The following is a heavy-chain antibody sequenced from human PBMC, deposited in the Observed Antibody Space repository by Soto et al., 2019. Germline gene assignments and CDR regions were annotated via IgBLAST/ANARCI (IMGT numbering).Heavy chain of an antibody. Sequence: SETLSLTCAVSGGSISSGGYSWSWIRQPPGKGLEWIGYIYYSGSTYYNPSLKSRVTISVDTSKNQFSLELSSVTAADTAVYYCARADSSGWYFDYWGQGTLVTVSS. CDR3: ARADSSGWYFDY. CDR2: IYYSGST. CDR1: GGSISSGGYS. J-gene: IGHJ4*02. V-gene: IGHV4-31*11. D-gene: IGHD6-19*01.